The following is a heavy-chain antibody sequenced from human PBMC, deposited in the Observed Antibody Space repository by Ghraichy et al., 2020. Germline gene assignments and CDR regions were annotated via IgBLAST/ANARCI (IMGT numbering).Heavy chain of an antibody. J-gene: IGHJ4*02. CDR3: ARGPTDYFDY. Sequence: GGSLRLSCAASGFTFSSYSMNWVRQAPGKGLDWVSSISSSSSYIYYADSVKGRFTISRDNAKNSLYLQMNSLRAEDTAVYYCARGPTDYFDYWGQGTLVTVSS. V-gene: IGHV3-21*01. D-gene: IGHD4-17*01. CDR2: ISSSSSYI. CDR1: GFTFSSYS.